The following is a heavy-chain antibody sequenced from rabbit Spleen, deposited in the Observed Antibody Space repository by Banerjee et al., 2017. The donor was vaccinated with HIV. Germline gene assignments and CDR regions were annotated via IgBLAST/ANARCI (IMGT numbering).Heavy chain of an antibody. CDR1: GFSFSSNDY. D-gene: IGHD4-1*01. CDR2: ITGSSSDFT. Sequence: QSLEESGGDLVKPGASLTLTCTASGFSFSSNDYMCWVRQAPGKGLEWISCITGSSSDFTYSATWAKGRFTISKTSSTTVTLQMNSLTAADTATYFCARDLDDVIGWNFGWWGPGTLVTVS. V-gene: IGHV1S40*01. J-gene: IGHJ4*01. CDR3: ARDLDDVIGWNFGW.